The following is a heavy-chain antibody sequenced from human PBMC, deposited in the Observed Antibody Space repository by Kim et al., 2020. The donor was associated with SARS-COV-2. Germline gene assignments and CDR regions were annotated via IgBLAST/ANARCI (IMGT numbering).Heavy chain of an antibody. J-gene: IGHJ2*01. CDR3: AKVGLRWATPQNWYFDL. V-gene: IGHV3-43D*03. D-gene: IGHD2-15*01. CDR2: ISWDGGST. Sequence: GGSLRLSCAASGFTFDDYAMHWVRQAPGKGLGWVSLISWDGGSTYYADSVKGRFTISRDNSKNSLYLQMNSLRAEDTALYYCAKVGLRWATPQNWYFDLWGRGTLVTVSS. CDR1: GFTFDDYA.